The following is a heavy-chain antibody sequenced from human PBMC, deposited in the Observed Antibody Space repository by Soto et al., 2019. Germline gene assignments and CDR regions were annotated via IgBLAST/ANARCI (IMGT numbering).Heavy chain of an antibody. CDR1: GFTFSNYA. J-gene: IGHJ4*02. Sequence: EVQLLESGGGLVQPGGSLRLSCAVSGFTFSNYAMSWVRQAPGKGLEWVSSISGSGASTYYRDSVKGRFTISRDNSKNTLYLQMYSLRAENSDVYYCARHLVSSSLVSWCKHWGQGALVTVSS. CDR3: ARHLVSSSLVSWCKH. CDR2: ISGSGAST. V-gene: IGHV3-23*01. D-gene: IGHD6-13*01.